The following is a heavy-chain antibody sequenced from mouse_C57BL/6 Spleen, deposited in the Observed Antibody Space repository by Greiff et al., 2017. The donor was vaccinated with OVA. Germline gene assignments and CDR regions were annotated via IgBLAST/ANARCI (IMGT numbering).Heavy chain of an antibody. D-gene: IGHD2-4*01. J-gene: IGHJ4*01. CDR1: GFNIKNTY. CDR3: ARDDYPLYYAMDY. V-gene: IGHV14-3*01. Sequence: EVQLVESVAELVRPGASVKLSCTASGFNIKNTYMHWVKQRPEQGLEWIGRIDPANGNTKYAPKFQGKATITADTSSNTAYLQLSSLTSEDTAIYYCARDDYPLYYAMDYWGQGTSVTVSS. CDR2: IDPANGNT.